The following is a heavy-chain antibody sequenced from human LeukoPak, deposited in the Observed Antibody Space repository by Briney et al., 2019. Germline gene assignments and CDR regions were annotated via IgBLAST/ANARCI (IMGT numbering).Heavy chain of an antibody. D-gene: IGHD3-22*01. CDR1: GSSFRSYA. CDR2: ISGHDGTT. V-gene: IGHV3-23*01. J-gene: IGHJ4*02. Sequence: PGGSLRLSCEASGSSFRSYAMAWVRQAPGKGLQWVSGISGHDGTTYYADSVKGRFTISRDNSKDTLYLQMSSLTVADTAVYFCTRGLYYDDGTGWDYWGQGTLVTVSS. CDR3: TRGLYYDDGTGWDY.